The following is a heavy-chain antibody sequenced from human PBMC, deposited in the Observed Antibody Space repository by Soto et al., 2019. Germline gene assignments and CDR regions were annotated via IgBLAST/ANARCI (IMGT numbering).Heavy chain of an antibody. CDR3: ARGLFRTNGVCYKGWFDY. CDR2: MNPNSGNT. J-gene: IGHJ4*02. V-gene: IGHV1-8*01. Sequence: ASVKVSCKASGYTFTSYDINWVRQASGQGLEWMGWMNPNSGNTGYAQKFQGRVTMTRNTSISTAYMELSSLRSEDTAVYYCARGLFRTNGVCYKGWFDYWGQGTLVTVSS. CDR1: GYTFTSYD. D-gene: IGHD2-8*01.